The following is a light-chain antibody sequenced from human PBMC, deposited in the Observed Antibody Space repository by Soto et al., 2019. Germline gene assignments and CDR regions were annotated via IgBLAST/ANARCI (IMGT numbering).Light chain of an antibody. CDR1: QSVSSSY. Sequence: DIVLTQSPGTLSLSPGERATLSCRASQSVSSSYLAWYQQKPGQAPRLLIYGASSRATGIPDRFSGSGSGTDFTLTISRLEPEDFAVYYCQQYGSSPFGQGTKV. CDR2: GAS. CDR3: QQYGSSP. V-gene: IGKV3-20*01. J-gene: IGKJ1*01.